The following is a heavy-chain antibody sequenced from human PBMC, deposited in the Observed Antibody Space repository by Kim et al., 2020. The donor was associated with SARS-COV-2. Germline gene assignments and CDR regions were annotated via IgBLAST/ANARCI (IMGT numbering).Heavy chain of an antibody. CDR3: AKGHSWWGSSSWYTPYWYFDL. CDR1: GFTFSSYA. D-gene: IGHD6-13*01. CDR2: IIGSGGST. J-gene: IGHJ2*01. V-gene: IGHV3-23*01. Sequence: GGSLRLSCAASGFTFSSYAMSWVRQAPGKGLEWVSAIIGSGGSTYYADSVKGRFTISRDNSKNTLYLQMNSLRAEDTAVYYCAKGHSWWGSSSWYTPYWYFDLWGRGTLVTVSS.